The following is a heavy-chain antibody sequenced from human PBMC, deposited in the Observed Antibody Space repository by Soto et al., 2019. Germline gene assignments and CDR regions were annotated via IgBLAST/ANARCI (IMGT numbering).Heavy chain of an antibody. CDR3: ARLHWGYYGSGSYYNPFDY. J-gene: IGHJ4*02. Sequence: PSETHSLTCTVSGGTSISSSYYWGWIRKPPGKGLEWIGSIYYSGSTYYNPSLKSRVTISVDTSKNQFSLKLSSVTAADTAVYYCARLHWGYYGSGSYYNPFDYWGQGTLGTVSS. D-gene: IGHD3-10*01. CDR2: IYYSGST. CDR1: GGTSISSSYY. V-gene: IGHV4-39*01.